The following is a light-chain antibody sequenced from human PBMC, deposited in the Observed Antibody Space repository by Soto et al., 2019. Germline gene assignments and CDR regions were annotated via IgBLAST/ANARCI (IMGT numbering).Light chain of an antibody. CDR3: QQSYRTPYT. V-gene: IGKV1-39*01. J-gene: IGKJ2*01. CDR2: GAC. Sequence: DIQMTQSPSSLSASEGDRVTITCRASQSIVNFLNWYQLKPGKAPKLLIYGACSLQSGVPSRFGGSGSGTDCTLTISSLQPEDFATYYCQQSYRTPYTFGQGTKLDIK. CDR1: QSIVNF.